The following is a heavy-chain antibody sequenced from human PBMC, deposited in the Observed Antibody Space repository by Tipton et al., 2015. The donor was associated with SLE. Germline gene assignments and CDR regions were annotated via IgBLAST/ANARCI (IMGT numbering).Heavy chain of an antibody. CDR3: ALGYQPDYYYYGMDV. Sequence: GSLRLSCAASGFTFSSYWMSWVRQAPGKGLEWVANIKQDGSEKYYVDSVRGRFTISRDNAKNSLYLQMNSLRAEDTAVYYCALGYQPDYYYYGMDVWGRGTTVTVSS. CDR2: IKQDGSEK. V-gene: IGHV3-7*01. D-gene: IGHD2-2*01. J-gene: IGHJ6*02. CDR1: GFTFSSYW.